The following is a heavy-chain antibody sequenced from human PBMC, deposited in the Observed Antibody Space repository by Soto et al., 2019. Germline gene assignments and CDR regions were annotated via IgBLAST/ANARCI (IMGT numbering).Heavy chain of an antibody. CDR1: GGSISGGDYY. J-gene: IGHJ4*02. CDR2: TYHSGST. D-gene: IGHD2-15*01. Sequence: QLQLQESGPGRVKPSQTLSLTCTVTGGSISGGDYYWSWIRQSPGKGLEWIGYTYHSGSTYYNPSLRSRVTISLDTSKSQFSLQLRSVTASDTAVYYCASEGGYCLKTSCHDFEYWGQGALVTVSS. CDR3: ASEGGYCLKTSCHDFEY. V-gene: IGHV4-30-4*01.